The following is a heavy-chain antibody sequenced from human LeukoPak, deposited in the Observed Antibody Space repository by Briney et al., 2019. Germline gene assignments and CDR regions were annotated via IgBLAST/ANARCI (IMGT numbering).Heavy chain of an antibody. CDR2: ISYDGSNK. D-gene: IGHD6-13*01. CDR1: GFTFSSYA. V-gene: IGHV3-30-3*01. J-gene: IGHJ5*02. Sequence: GRSLRLSCAASGFTFSSYAMHWVRQAPGKGLEWVAVISYDGSNKYYADSVKGRFTISRDNSKNTLYLQMNSLRAEDTAVYYCGRDVGGYSSSWYPPTGFDPWGQGTLVTVSS. CDR3: GRDVGGYSSSWYPPTGFDP.